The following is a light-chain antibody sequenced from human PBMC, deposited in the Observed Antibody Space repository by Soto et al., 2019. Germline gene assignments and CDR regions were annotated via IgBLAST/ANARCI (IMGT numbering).Light chain of an antibody. CDR3: CSSAGSSTLV. Sequence: QSALTQPASVSGSPGQSITISCTGTSSDVGSYNLVSWYQQHPGKAPKLMIYEGSKRPSGVSNRFSGSKSGNTASLTISGLQAEYEADYYCCSSAGSSTLVFGGGTKLTVL. CDR1: SSDVGSYNL. V-gene: IGLV2-23*01. J-gene: IGLJ2*01. CDR2: EGS.